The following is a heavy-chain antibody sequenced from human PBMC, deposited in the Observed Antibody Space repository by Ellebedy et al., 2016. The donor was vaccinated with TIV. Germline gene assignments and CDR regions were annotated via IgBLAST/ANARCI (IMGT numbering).Heavy chain of an antibody. CDR1: GPTFSTYA. CDR3: ARGHNHYYYGMDV. Sequence: GESLKISCVASGPTFSTYAMSWVRQAPGKGLEWVSAISGSGGSTYYADSVKGRFTISRDNSKNTLYLQMNSLRAEDTAVYYCARGHNHYYYGMDVWGQGTTVTVSS. CDR2: ISGSGGST. V-gene: IGHV3-23*01. D-gene: IGHD1-14*01. J-gene: IGHJ6*02.